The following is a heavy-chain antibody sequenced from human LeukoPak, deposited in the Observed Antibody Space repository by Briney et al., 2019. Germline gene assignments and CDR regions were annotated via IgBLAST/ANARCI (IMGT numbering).Heavy chain of an antibody. CDR2: IYYSGST. Sequence: SETLSLTCTVSGGSISSYYWSWIRQPPGKGLEWIGYIYYSGSTNYNPSLKSRVTISVDTSKNQCSLKLSSVTAADTAVYYCAREVSARDGSLGRPFDYWGQGTLVTVSS. D-gene: IGHD5-24*01. CDR3: AREVSARDGSLGRPFDY. V-gene: IGHV4-59*12. CDR1: GGSISSYY. J-gene: IGHJ4*02.